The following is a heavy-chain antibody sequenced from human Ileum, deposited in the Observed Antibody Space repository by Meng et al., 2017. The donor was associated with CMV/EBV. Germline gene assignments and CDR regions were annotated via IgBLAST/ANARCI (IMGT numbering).Heavy chain of an antibody. J-gene: IGHJ5*02. V-gene: IGHV2-5*01. CDR3: ARRRAINWNWFDP. CDR1: AFSWNHSAVG. D-gene: IGHD1-1*01. CDR2: IYWNDDK. Sequence: TAFSWNHSAVGMVWIRPPPRKALEWIALIYWNDDKRYTPSLKSRLTISKDTSKHQVVLTMTNTDPVDTATYYCARRRAINWNWFDPWGQGTLVTVSS.